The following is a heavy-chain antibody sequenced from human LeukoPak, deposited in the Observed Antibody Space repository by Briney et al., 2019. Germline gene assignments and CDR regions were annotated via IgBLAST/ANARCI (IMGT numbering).Heavy chain of an antibody. J-gene: IGHJ6*02. D-gene: IGHD3-22*01. CDR2: IYTSGST. CDR3: ARGPYYYDSSGYREEYYYGMDV. CDR1: GGSISSYY. Sequence: SETLSLTCTVSGGSISSYYWSWIRQPAGKGLEWIGRIYTSGSTNYNPSPKSRVTMSVDTSKNQFSLKLSSVTAADTAVYYCARGPYYYDSSGYREEYYYGMDVWGQGTTVTVSS. V-gene: IGHV4-4*07.